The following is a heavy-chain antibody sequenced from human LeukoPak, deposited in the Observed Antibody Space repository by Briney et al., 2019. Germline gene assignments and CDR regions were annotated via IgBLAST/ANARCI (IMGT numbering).Heavy chain of an antibody. J-gene: IGHJ5*02. CDR1: GFIFGNYG. V-gene: IGHV3-23*01. Sequence: GGSLRLSCAASGFIFGNYGMSWVRQVPGKGLEWVSSISNTATNTHYADSMEGRFIIPRDNSKNTLYLHMDSLRAEDTALYYCAPQLWDHPGPWGQGIPVTVSS. CDR3: APQLWDHPGP. CDR2: ISNTATNT. D-gene: IGHD3-16*01.